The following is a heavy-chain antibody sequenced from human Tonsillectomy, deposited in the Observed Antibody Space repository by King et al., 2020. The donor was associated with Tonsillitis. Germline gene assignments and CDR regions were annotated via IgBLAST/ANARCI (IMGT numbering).Heavy chain of an antibody. CDR3: ARRDWMRGMDV. J-gene: IGHJ6*02. D-gene: IGHD1-1*01. CDR2: IYPANSDT. Sequence: VQLVESGAEVKKPGESLRISCKGSGHSFTSYWIGWVRQMPGKGLEWMAIIYPANSDTRYSPSFQGQVTISADQSISTVYLQRSSLKASDTAIYYCARRDWMRGMDVWGPGTTVTVSS. CDR1: GHSFTSYW. V-gene: IGHV5-51*01.